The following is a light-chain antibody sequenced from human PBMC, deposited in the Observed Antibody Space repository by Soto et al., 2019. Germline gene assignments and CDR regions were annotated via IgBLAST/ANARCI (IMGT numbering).Light chain of an antibody. CDR3: QQYSSSPP. J-gene: IGKJ5*01. CDR2: GAS. V-gene: IGKV3-15*01. Sequence: EIVMTQSPTTLSVSPGERATLSCRASQSVTTNLAWYQQKPGQVPSLLIYGASTRASGIPARFSGSGSGTEFTLTIGSLQSEDFAVYYCQQYSSSPPFGQGTRLEI. CDR1: QSVTTN.